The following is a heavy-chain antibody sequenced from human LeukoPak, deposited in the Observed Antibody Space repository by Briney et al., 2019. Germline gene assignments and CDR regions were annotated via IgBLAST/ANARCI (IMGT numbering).Heavy chain of an antibody. CDR2: IYYSGST. Sequence: SETLSLTCTVSGGSISSGGYSWSWIRQHPGKGLEWIGYIYYSGSTYYNPSLKSRVTISVDTSKNQFSLKLSSVTAADTAVYYCARSGGYSHEDYWGQGTLVTVSS. CDR3: ARSGGYSHEDY. D-gene: IGHD1-26*01. CDR1: GGSISSGGYS. V-gene: IGHV4-31*03. J-gene: IGHJ4*02.